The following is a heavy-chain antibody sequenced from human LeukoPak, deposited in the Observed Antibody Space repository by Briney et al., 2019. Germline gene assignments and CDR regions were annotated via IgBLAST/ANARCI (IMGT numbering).Heavy chain of an antibody. CDR2: ISYDGINK. CDR3: AASIGDIFFDM. V-gene: IGHV3-30-3*01. D-gene: IGHD3-16*01. J-gene: IGHJ3*02. Sequence: GGSLTLSCAASGFTFSTYAMHWIRQAPGKGLEWVAAISYDGINKYYADSVKGRFTISRDNSKSTRFLQMNSLRVEDTAVYYCAASIGDIFFDMWGQGTMVTVSS. CDR1: GFTFSTYA.